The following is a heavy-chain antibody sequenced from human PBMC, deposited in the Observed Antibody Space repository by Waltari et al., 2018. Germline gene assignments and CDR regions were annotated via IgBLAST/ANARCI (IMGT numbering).Heavy chain of an antibody. CDR3: ARDYYYDSSGYLASDAFDI. Sequence: QVQLVQSGAEVKKPGASVKVSCKASGYTFTSYGISWVRQAPGQGLEWMGWVSADNGNTNYAQRRQGRVTMTTDTSTSTAYMELRSLRSDDTAVYYCARDYYYDSSGYLASDAFDIWGQGTMVIVSS. CDR1: GYTFTSYG. V-gene: IGHV1-18*01. D-gene: IGHD3-22*01. CDR2: VSADNGNT. J-gene: IGHJ3*02.